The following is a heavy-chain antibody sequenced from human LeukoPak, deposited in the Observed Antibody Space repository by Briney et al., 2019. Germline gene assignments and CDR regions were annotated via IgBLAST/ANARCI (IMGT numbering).Heavy chain of an antibody. J-gene: IGHJ4*02. V-gene: IGHV1-2*02. CDR1: GYTFNCYY. D-gene: IGHD6-6*01. CDR2: INPDSGGT. CDR3: AQLEPDY. Sequence: ASVKVSCKASGYTFNCYYMHWVRQAPGQGLEWMGWINPDSGGTDYAQKFQGRVTMTRDTSISIAYMELSRLRSDDTAIYYCAQLEPDYWGQGTLVTVSS.